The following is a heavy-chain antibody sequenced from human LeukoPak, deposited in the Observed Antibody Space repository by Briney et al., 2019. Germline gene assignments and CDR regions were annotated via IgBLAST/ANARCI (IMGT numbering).Heavy chain of an antibody. V-gene: IGHV3-20*04. CDR2: INWNGGST. Sequence: GGSLRLSCAASGFTFDDYGMSWVRQAPGKGLEWVSGINWNGGSTGYADSVKGRFTISRDNAKNSLYLQMNSLRAEDTALYYCARVRVGATYDAFDIWGRGTMVTVSS. J-gene: IGHJ3*02. CDR3: ARVRVGATYDAFDI. CDR1: GFTFDDYG. D-gene: IGHD1-26*01.